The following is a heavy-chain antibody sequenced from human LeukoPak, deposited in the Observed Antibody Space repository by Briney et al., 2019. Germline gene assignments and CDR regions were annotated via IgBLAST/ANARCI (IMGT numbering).Heavy chain of an antibody. V-gene: IGHV4-34*01. Sequence: SETLSLTCAVYGGSFSGYHWSWIRQPPGKGLEWIGEINHSGSTKYSSSLKSRVTISVDTPKNQFSLKLSSVTAADTAVYYCARVSIAAAGTDYFDYWGQGTLVTVSS. CDR2: INHSGST. CDR3: ARVSIAAAGTDYFDY. CDR1: GGSFSGYH. J-gene: IGHJ4*02. D-gene: IGHD6-13*01.